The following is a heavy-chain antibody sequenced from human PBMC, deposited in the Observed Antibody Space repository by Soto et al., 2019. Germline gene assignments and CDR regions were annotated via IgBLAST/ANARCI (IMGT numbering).Heavy chain of an antibody. D-gene: IGHD3-22*01. Sequence: GASVKVSCKASGGTFSSYAIGWVRQAPGQGLEWMGGIIPIFGTANYAQKFQGRVTITADESTSTAYMELSSLRSEDTAVYYCARGSSGPDAFDIWGQGTMVTVSS. V-gene: IGHV1-69*13. CDR2: IIPIFGTA. CDR3: ARGSSGPDAFDI. CDR1: GGTFSSYA. J-gene: IGHJ3*02.